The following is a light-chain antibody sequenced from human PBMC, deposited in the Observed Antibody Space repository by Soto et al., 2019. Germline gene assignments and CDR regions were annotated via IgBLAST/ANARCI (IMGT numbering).Light chain of an antibody. V-gene: IGKV3-15*01. CDR1: QSVSSN. J-gene: IGKJ1*01. CDR3: QQYNNWPPTWT. CDR2: GAS. Sequence: EIVMTQSPATLSVSPGERATLSCRASQSVSSNLAWYQQKPGQAPRLLIYGASTRATGIPTRFGGSGSGTEFPLTISSLQSEDFAVYYCQQYNNWPPTWTFGQGTRVEIK.